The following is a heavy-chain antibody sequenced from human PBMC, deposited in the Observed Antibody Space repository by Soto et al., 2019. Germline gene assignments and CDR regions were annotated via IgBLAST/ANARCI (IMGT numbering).Heavy chain of an antibody. CDR2: ISFDGTTK. CDR1: GFTFSSFA. D-gene: IGHD6-13*01. V-gene: IGHV3-30*03. Sequence: SGGALRLSCAASGFTFSSFAMHWVRQAPGKGLECVAVISFDGTTKYYADSVRGQFTISRDNSRDTLYLQMNSLKTEDTAVYYCATDLGAAVPPYGIDVWGQGTTVTVSS. J-gene: IGHJ6*02. CDR3: ATDLGAAVPPYGIDV.